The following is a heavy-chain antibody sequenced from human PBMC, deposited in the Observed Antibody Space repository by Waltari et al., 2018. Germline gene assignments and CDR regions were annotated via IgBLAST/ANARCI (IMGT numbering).Heavy chain of an antibody. J-gene: IGHJ4*02. CDR2: INPSGGST. CDR1: GSPFTSYY. CDR3: ARDGGIAAAEFDY. D-gene: IGHD6-13*01. V-gene: IGHV1-46*01. Sequence: QVQLVQSGAEVKKPGASVKVSCTASGSPFTSYYMHWVRQAPGQGLEWMGIINPSGGSTSYAQKFQGRVTMTRDTSTSTVYMGLSSLRSEDTAVYYCARDGGIAAAEFDYWGQGTLVTVSS.